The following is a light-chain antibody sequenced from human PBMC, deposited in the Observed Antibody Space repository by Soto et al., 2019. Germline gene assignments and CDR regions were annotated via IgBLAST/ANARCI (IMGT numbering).Light chain of an antibody. Sequence: EIVLTQSPGTLSLSPGERATLSCRAGQSVSSNFLAWYQQKPGQAPRLLIYGASSRATGIPDRFSGSGSGTEFTLTITRLGPEDFAVYFCQQYGTSPVSFGGGTKVEIK. CDR3: QQYGTSPVS. V-gene: IGKV3-20*01. J-gene: IGKJ4*01. CDR2: GAS. CDR1: QSVSSNF.